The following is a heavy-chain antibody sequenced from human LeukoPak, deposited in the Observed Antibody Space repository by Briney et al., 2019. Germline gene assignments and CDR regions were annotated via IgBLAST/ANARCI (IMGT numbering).Heavy chain of an antibody. J-gene: IGHJ4*02. CDR1: GGTFSSYA. CDR2: IIPIFGTA. Sequence: SVKVSCKASGGTFSSYAISWVRQAPGQGLEWMGGIIPIFGTANYAQKFQGRVTITTDESTSTAYMELSSLRSEDTAVYYCARVELELRIWDYWGQGTLVTVSS. CDR3: ARVELELRIWDY. V-gene: IGHV1-69*05. D-gene: IGHD1-7*01.